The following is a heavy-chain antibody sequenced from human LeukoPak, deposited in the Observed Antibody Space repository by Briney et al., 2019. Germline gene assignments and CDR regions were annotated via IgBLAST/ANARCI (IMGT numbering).Heavy chain of an antibody. CDR3: ARKVYASNDYYYEYCLDY. CDR1: GYTFTSYY. Sequence: GASVKVSCKASGYTFTSYYMHWVRQAPGQGLEWMGMINPSGGAPNYAQKFQDRVTMTKDTSTSTVYMEVSSLRSEDTAVYYCARKVYASNDYYYEYCLDYWGQGTLVTVSS. J-gene: IGHJ4*02. V-gene: IGHV1-46*01. CDR2: INPSGGAP. D-gene: IGHD3-22*01.